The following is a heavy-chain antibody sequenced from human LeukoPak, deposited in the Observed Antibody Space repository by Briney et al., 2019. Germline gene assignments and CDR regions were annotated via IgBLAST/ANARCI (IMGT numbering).Heavy chain of an antibody. V-gene: IGHV3-20*04. CDR1: GFTFEDYG. J-gene: IGHJ3*02. Sequence: PGGSLRLSCAASGFTFEDYGMSWVRQAPGKGLEWDSGINWNGGSTGYADSVKGRFTISRDNAKNSLYLQMNSLRAEDTALYYCAIEINLVGAEGGDAFDIWGQGTMVTVSS. D-gene: IGHD1-26*01. CDR2: INWNGGST. CDR3: AIEINLVGAEGGDAFDI.